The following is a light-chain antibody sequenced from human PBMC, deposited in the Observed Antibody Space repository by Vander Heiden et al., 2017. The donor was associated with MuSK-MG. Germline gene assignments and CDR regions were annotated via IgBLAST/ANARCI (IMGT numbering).Light chain of an antibody. V-gene: IGLV1-40*01. J-gene: IGLJ2*01. CDR2: NSI. CDR1: SSNIGRGYD. CDR3: QSYDSSLSASV. Sequence: QSVLAQPPSVSGAPGQRVTISCTGSSSNIGRGYDVHWYQQLPGTVPKLLIYNSIIRPSGVPDRFSGSKSGTSASLAITGLQVEDEADYYCQSYDSSLSASVFGGGTKLTVL.